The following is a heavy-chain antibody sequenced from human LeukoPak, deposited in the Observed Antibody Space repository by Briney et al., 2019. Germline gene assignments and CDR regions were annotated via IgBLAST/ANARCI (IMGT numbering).Heavy chain of an antibody. CDR3: ARQTGSGLFILP. Sequence: PSETLSLTCTVSGVSISGSYFYWGWIRQPPGMGLEWIGSIYYTGNTYYNASLKSQVSISIDTSKNQFSLKLTSVTAADTAVYYCARQTGSGLFILPGGQGTLVTVSS. CDR1: GVSISGSYFY. V-gene: IGHV4-39*01. D-gene: IGHD3/OR15-3a*01. J-gene: IGHJ4*02. CDR2: IYYTGNT.